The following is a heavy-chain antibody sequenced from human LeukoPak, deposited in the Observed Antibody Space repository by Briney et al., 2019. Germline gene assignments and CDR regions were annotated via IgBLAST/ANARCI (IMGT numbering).Heavy chain of an antibody. CDR2: MNPSSGNT. CDR1: GYTFASYD. J-gene: IGHJ4*02. V-gene: IGHV1-8*01. CDR3: GRVRDGNYESDY. D-gene: IGHD4-17*01. Sequence: ASVKVSCKASGYTFASYDINWVRQATGQGPEWMGWMNPSSGNTGYAQTFQGRVSMTRDTSTNTAYLELSSLRSEDTAVYYCGRVRDGNYESDYWGQGTLVTVSS.